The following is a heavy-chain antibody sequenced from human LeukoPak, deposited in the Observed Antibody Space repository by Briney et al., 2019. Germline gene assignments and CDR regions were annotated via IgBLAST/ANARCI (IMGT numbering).Heavy chain of an antibody. D-gene: IGHD3-10*01. Sequence: GGSLRLSCAASGFIFSHHGMNWVRQAPGKGLEWVSGIRTDGVTTYYADSVKGRFIISRDNSKNTVYLQMNSLRAEDTAVYYCARDPYYYGSGSLNWFDPWGQGTLVTVSS. CDR1: GFIFSHHG. J-gene: IGHJ5*02. CDR2: IRTDGVTT. CDR3: ARDPYYYGSGSLNWFDP. V-gene: IGHV3-23*01.